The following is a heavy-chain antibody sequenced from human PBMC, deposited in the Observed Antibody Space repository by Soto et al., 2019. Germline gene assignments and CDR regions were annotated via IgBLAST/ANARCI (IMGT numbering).Heavy chain of an antibody. CDR2: ISVHNGNT. Sequence: ASVKVSCKASGYTFITYGISWVRQAPGHGLEWMGWISVHNGNTYYAQKFQGRVTMTRETSTSTAYMERRSLRSDDTAVYYCARGTAGGWFDPWGQGTLVTVSS. CDR1: GYTFITYG. CDR3: ARGTAGGWFDP. D-gene: IGHD6-13*01. V-gene: IGHV1-18*01. J-gene: IGHJ5*02.